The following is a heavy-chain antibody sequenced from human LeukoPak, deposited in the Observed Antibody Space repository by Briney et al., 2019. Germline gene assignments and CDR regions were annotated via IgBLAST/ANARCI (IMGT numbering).Heavy chain of an antibody. Sequence: PSETLSLTCSVSGAPLSSSSNYWGWIRQPPGKGLEWIGSIYYSGSTSYNPSFKSRVTISAGTSNRQFSLELGSVTAADTAVYYCARNTGSYIDYWGQGTLVTVSS. V-gene: IGHV4-39*01. CDR2: IYYSGST. D-gene: IGHD1-26*01. CDR1: GAPLSSSSNY. CDR3: ARNTGSYIDY. J-gene: IGHJ4*02.